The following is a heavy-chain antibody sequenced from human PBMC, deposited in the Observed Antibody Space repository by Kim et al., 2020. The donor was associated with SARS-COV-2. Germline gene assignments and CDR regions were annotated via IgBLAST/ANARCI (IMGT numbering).Heavy chain of an antibody. V-gene: IGHV3-23*01. CDR3: ARGSRDVGGVWTYADF. CDR1: GFTFSNYA. Sequence: GGSLRLSCAASGFTFSNYAMSWVRQAPGKGLEWVSGIGSSDETPYYADSMKGRFTISRDNSKNTLYLQIDSLRADDTAVYYCARGSRDVGGVWTYADFWGQGTLVTVSS. J-gene: IGHJ4*02. D-gene: IGHD1-1*01. CDR2: IGSSDETP.